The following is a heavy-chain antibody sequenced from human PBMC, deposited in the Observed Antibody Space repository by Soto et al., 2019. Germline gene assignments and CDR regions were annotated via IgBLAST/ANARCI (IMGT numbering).Heavy chain of an antibody. D-gene: IGHD3-22*01. CDR1: GCTFSSYA. J-gene: IGHJ4*02. Sequence: GGSLRLSCAASGCTFSSYAMHWVRQAPAKGLEWVANINQDGSEKYYVDSVKGRFTISRDNAQNSLYLQMNSLRAEDTAVYYCARDPTYYYDSSGYYDYWGQGT. CDR3: ARDPTYYYDSSGYYDY. V-gene: IGHV3-7*01. CDR2: INQDGSEK.